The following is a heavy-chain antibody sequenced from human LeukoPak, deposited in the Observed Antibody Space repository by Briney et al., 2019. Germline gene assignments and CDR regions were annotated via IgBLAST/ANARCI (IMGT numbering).Heavy chain of an antibody. Sequence: SETLSLTCTVSGGSISSSSYYWGWIRQPPGKGLEWIGSIYYSETTYYNPSLKSRVTIPVDTSKNQFSLRLSSVTAADTAVYYCARQRYYGSGSYSLNWFDPWGQGTLVTVSS. CDR3: ARQRYYGSGSYSLNWFDP. CDR2: IYYSETT. J-gene: IGHJ5*02. D-gene: IGHD3-10*01. V-gene: IGHV4-39*01. CDR1: GGSISSSSYY.